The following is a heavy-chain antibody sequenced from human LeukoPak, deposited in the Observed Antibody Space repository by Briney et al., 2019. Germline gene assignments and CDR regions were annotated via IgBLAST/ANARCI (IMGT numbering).Heavy chain of an antibody. V-gene: IGHV3-48*02. CDR1: GFTFSSFS. D-gene: IGHD5-18*01. J-gene: IGHJ4*02. CDR3: ARDRDTSMVKGY. CDR2: ISSDSRMI. Sequence: GGSLRLSCAVSGFTFSSFSMTWVRQARGKGLEWVSYISSDSRMIYYADSVKGRFSISRDNAKNTLYLHMNSLRDEDTAVYYCARDRDTSMVKGYWGQGTLVTVSS.